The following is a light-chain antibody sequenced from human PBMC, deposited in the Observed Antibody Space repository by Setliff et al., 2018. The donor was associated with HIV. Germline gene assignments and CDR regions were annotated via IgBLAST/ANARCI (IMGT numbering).Light chain of an antibody. CDR2: TNS. V-gene: IGLV1-44*01. CDR1: NSNIGTNT. J-gene: IGLJ1*01. Sequence: QSALTQPPSASGTPGQRVTISCSGSNSNIGTNTVNWNQQLPGAAPKLLIYTNSHRPSGVPDRFSGSKSGTSASLAISGLRSEDEADYYCASWDDSLKEYVFGTGTKVTVL. CDR3: ASWDDSLKEYV.